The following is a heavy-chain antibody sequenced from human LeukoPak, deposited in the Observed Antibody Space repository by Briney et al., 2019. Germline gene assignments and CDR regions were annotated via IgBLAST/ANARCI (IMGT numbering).Heavy chain of an antibody. J-gene: IGHJ4*02. D-gene: IGHD1-26*01. CDR2: LRYDGSDE. CDR1: GFTFRNSD. CDR3: AKEEGNSGSYSD. V-gene: IGHV3-30*02. Sequence: GGSLRPSCAASGFTFRNSDIQHWVRQPPGKGLEWVALLRYDGSDEYYADSVKGRFTIYRDRSKNTLYLQMNSLRPEDAAVYYCAKEEGNSGSYSDWGQGTLVTVSS.